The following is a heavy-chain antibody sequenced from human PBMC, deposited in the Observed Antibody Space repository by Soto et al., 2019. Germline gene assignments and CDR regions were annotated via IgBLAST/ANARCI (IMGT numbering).Heavy chain of an antibody. J-gene: IGHJ6*02. V-gene: IGHV1-18*01. D-gene: IGHD2-21*02. Sequence: GASVKVSCKTSGGTFSSYTISWVRQAPGQGLEWMGGIIPIFGNTNYAQKLQGRVAMTTDTSTSTAYMELRSLRSDDTAVYYCARDEVVTAVIYYYYYGMDVWGQGTTVTVS. CDR1: GGTFSSYT. CDR2: IIPIFGNT. CDR3: ARDEVVTAVIYYYYYGMDV.